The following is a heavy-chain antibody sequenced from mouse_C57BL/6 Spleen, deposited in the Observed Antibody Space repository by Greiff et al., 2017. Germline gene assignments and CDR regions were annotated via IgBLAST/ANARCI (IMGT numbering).Heavy chain of an antibody. D-gene: IGHD2-5*01. Sequence: QVQLQLSGAELVKPGASVKISCKASGYAFSSYWMNWVKQRPGKGLEWIGQIYPGDGDTNYNGKFKGKATLTADESSSTAYMQLSSLTSEDSAVYFYARDGSNYDYAMDYWGQGTSVTVSS. V-gene: IGHV1-80*01. J-gene: IGHJ4*01. CDR1: GYAFSSYW. CDR3: ARDGSNYDYAMDY. CDR2: IYPGDGDT.